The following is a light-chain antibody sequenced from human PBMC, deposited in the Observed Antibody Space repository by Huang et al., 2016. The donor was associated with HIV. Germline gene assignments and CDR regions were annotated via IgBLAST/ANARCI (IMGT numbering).Light chain of an antibody. CDR3: MQGIHLPPT. CDR2: EVS. V-gene: IGKV2-29*02. J-gene: IGKJ3*01. Sequence: DVVMTQTPLSLSVTPGQPASISCKSSQSLLHSDGETYLYWYLQKPGQSPQLLIYEVSRRFSGVPDRVSGSGSGTDFTLKISRVEAEDVGVYYCMQGIHLPPTFGPGTKVDIK. CDR1: QSLLHSDGETY.